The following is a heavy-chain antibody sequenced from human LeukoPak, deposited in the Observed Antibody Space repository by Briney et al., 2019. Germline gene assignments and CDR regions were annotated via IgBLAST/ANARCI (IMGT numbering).Heavy chain of an antibody. V-gene: IGHV2-70*11. Sequence: SGPALVKPTQTLTLTCTFSGFSLSTSGMCVSWIRQPPGKALEWLARIDWDDDKYYSTSLKTRLTISKDTSKNQVVLTMTNMDPVDTATYYCARTYSSRGVDAFDIWGQGTMVTVFS. CDR1: GFSLSTSGMC. CDR2: IDWDDDK. D-gene: IGHD6-13*01. J-gene: IGHJ3*02. CDR3: ARTYSSRGVDAFDI.